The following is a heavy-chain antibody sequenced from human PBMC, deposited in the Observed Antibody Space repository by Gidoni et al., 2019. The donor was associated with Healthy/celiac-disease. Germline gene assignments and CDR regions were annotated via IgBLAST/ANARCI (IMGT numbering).Heavy chain of an antibody. D-gene: IGHD6-13*01. J-gene: IGHJ6*03. V-gene: IGHV1-69*01. Sequence: QVQLVQSGAEVKKPGSSVKVSCKASGGTFSSYAISWGRQAPGQGLEWMGGIIPIFGTANYAQKFQGRVTITADESTSTAYMELSSLRSEDTAVYYCARGFFDIAAVSKKDYYYYMDVWGKGTTVTVSS. CDR2: IIPIFGTA. CDR3: ARGFFDIAAVSKKDYYYYMDV. CDR1: GGTFSSYA.